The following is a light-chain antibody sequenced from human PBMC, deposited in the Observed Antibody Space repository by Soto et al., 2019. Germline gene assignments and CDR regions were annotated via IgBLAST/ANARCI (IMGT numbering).Light chain of an antibody. CDR3: FSYAGDYGYI. J-gene: IGLJ1*01. Sequence: QSALTQPHSVSGSPGQSVTISCTGTSSDVGAYAYVSWHQHHPGKVPKLLIHHVTTRPSGVPDRFSGSKSGNTASLTISGLQAEDEADYYCFSYAGDYGYIFGTGTKVTVL. V-gene: IGLV2-11*01. CDR2: HVT. CDR1: SSDVGAYAY.